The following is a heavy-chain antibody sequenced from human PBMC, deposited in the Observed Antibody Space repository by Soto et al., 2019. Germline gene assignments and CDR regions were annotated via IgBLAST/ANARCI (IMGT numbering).Heavy chain of an antibody. CDR3: ARGSKVLGAPGYYYYGMDV. CDR2: INHSGST. D-gene: IGHD3-16*01. V-gene: IGHV4-34*01. J-gene: IGHJ6*02. CDR1: GGSFSGYY. Sequence: PSETLSLTCAVYGGSFSGYYWSWIRQPPGKGLEWIGEINHSGSTNYNPSLKSRVTISVDTSKNQFSLKLSSVTAADTAVYYCARGSKVLGAPGYYYYGMDVWGQGTTVT.